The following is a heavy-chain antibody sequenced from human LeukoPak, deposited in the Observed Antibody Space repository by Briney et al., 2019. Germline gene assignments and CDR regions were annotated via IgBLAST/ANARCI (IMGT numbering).Heavy chain of an antibody. CDR3: ACTHCSSTSCYVHLDY. J-gene: IGHJ4*02. Sequence: GGSLRLSCAASGFTVSSNYMSWVRQAPGKGLEWVSVIYSGGSTYYADSVKGRFTISRDNSKNTLYLQMNSLRAEDTAVYYCACTHCSSTSCYVHLDYWGQGTLVTVSS. V-gene: IGHV3-53*01. D-gene: IGHD2-2*01. CDR2: IYSGGST. CDR1: GFTVSSNY.